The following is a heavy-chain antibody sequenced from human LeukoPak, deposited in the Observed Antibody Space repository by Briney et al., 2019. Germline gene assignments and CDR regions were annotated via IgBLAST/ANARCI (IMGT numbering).Heavy chain of an antibody. Sequence: SETLSLTCAVYGGSFSGYYWSWIRQPPGKGLEWIGEINHSGSTNYNPSLTSRVTISVDTSKNQFSLKLSSVTAADTAVYYCARGPGSGSYSVYYFDYWGQGTLVTVSS. D-gene: IGHD1-26*01. J-gene: IGHJ4*02. CDR1: GGSFSGYY. V-gene: IGHV4-34*01. CDR2: INHSGST. CDR3: ARGPGSGSYSVYYFDY.